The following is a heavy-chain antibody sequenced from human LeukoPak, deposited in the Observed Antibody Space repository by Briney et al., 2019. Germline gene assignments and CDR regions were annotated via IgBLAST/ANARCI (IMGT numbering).Heavy chain of an antibody. CDR1: GFTFSSYG. CDR3: AKEHVLKGTADY. D-gene: IGHD1-7*01. Sequence: GRSLRLSCAASGFTFSSYGIHWVSQAPGNGLEWVGVISYDGANKYYADSVKGRFTISRDNSKNTLYLQMNGLRAEDTAVYYCAKEHVLKGTADYWGQGTLVTVSS. CDR2: ISYDGANK. V-gene: IGHV3-30*18. J-gene: IGHJ4*02.